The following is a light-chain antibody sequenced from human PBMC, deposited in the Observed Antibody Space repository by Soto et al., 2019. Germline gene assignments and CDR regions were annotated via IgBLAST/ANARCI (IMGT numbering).Light chain of an antibody. J-gene: IGKJ5*01. CDR1: QGISSW. CDR2: AAS. Sequence: DIQMTQSPSSMPASVGDRVSISCRASQGISSWLAWYQQKPGRAPKLLIYAASSLESGVPSRFSGSGSGTEFTLTISSLQPEDFATYYCLQHNNYPITFGQGTRLEIK. V-gene: IGKV1-17*03. CDR3: LQHNNYPIT.